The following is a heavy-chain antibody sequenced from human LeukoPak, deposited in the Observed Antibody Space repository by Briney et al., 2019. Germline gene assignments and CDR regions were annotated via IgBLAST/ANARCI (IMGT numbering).Heavy chain of an antibody. CDR1: GFTFSSYG. CDR3: ARDFEWEPSPGVFDY. J-gene: IGHJ4*02. D-gene: IGHD1-26*01. V-gene: IGHV3-33*01. Sequence: AGGSLRLSCAASGFTFSSYGMHWVRQAPGKGLEWVAVIWYDGSNKYYADSVKGRFTISRDNSKNTLYLQMNSLRAEDTAVYYCARDFEWEPSPGVFDYWGQGTLVTVSS. CDR2: IWYDGSNK.